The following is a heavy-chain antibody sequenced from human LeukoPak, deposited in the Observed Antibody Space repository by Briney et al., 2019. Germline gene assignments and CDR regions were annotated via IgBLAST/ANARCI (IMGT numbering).Heavy chain of an antibody. CDR3: AREEYYDSSGYYYRGPFDY. J-gene: IGHJ4*02. Sequence: GGSLRLSCVASGFTVSKNYMSWVRQAPGKGLEWVSIIYSGGSTYYADSVKGRFTISRDNAKNSLYLQMNSLRAEDTAAYYCAREEYYDSSGYYYRGPFDYWGQGTLVTVSS. CDR2: IYSGGST. D-gene: IGHD3-22*01. CDR1: GFTVSKNY. V-gene: IGHV3-66*01.